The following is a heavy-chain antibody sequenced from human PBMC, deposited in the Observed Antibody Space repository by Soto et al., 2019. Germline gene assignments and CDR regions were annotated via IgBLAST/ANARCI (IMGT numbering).Heavy chain of an antibody. D-gene: IGHD6-19*01. CDR1: GYTFTTYA. J-gene: IGHJ4*02. Sequence: QVQFVQSGAEVKKPGASVKVSCKASGYTFTTYAMHWVRQAPGQRLEWMGWINAGNGNTKYSQKFQGRVTITRDTSASTVYMELSRLRSEDTAVYYCARYPGIGVDDPGAFDYWGQGTLVTVSS. V-gene: IGHV1-3*01. CDR3: ARYPGIGVDDPGAFDY. CDR2: INAGNGNT.